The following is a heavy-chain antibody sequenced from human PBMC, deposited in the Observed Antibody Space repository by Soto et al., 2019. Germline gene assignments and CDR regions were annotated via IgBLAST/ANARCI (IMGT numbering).Heavy chain of an antibody. D-gene: IGHD3-10*01. CDR2: ISGSNGRT. V-gene: IGHV3-23*01. CDR3: AKYYYASGSNWFDP. J-gene: IGHJ5*02. CDR1: GFTLSNND. Sequence: EVQLLESGGGLVQPGGSLRLSCAASGFTLSNNDMTWVRQAPGEGLEWVSSISGSNGRTYYADSVQGRFTIFRDNSKNTLYLQMTRLSVVDTAVYYCAKYYYASGSNWFDPWGRGTLVTVSS.